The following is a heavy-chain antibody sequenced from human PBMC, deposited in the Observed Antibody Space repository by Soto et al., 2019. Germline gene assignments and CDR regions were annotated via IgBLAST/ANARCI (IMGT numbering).Heavy chain of an antibody. CDR2: IYWDDDK. CDR3: AHRGLPAQTFDY. CDR1: GFSLSTYGEA. J-gene: IGHJ4*02. Sequence: QITLKESGPTLVKPTQTLTLTCSFSGFSLSTYGEAVGWIRQPPGKALEWLALIYWDDDKRYRPSLKSRLTTXKHXSRNQVVLTMTNMDPVDTATYYCAHRGLPAQTFDYWGQGTLVTVSS. D-gene: IGHD2-2*01. V-gene: IGHV2-5*02.